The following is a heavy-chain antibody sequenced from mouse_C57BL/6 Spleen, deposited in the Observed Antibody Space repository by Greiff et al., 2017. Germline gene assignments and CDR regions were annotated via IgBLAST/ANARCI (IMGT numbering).Heavy chain of an antibody. CDR3: ARSWVYYDSFYY. D-gene: IGHD2-4*01. J-gene: IGHJ2*01. Sequence: QVQLQQPGAELVKPGASVKMSCKASGYTFTSYWITWVKQRPGQGLEWIGDIYPGSGSTNYNEKFKSKATLTVDTSSSTAYMQLSSLTSEDSAVYYCARSWVYYDSFYYWCQGTTLTVSS. CDR1: GYTFTSYW. V-gene: IGHV1-55*01. CDR2: IYPGSGST.